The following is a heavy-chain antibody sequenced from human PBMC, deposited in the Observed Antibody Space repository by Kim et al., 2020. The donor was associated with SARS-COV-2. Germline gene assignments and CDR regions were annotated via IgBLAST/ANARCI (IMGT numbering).Heavy chain of an antibody. D-gene: IGHD3-3*01. CDR1: GGSISSYY. V-gene: IGHV4-59*01. Sequence: SETLSLTCTVSGGSISSYYWSWIRQPPGKGLEWIGYIYYSGSTNYNPSLKSRVTISVDTSKNQFSLKLSSVTAADTAVYYCARFDVAEYYDFWSGYYNWEAAFDIWGQGTIFTVSS. CDR3: ARFDVAEYYDFWSGYYNWEAAFDI. J-gene: IGHJ3*02. CDR2: IYYSGST.